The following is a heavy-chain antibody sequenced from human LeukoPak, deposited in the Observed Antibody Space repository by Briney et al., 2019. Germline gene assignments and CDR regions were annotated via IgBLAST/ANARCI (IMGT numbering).Heavy chain of an antibody. Sequence: GGSLRLSCAASGFTFSSYSMNWVRQAPGKGLEWVSYISSSSSTIYYADSVKGRFTISRDNAKNSLYLQMNSLRAEDTAVYYCARRGYYDSSGYYDAFDIWGQGTMVTVSS. CDR2: ISSSSSTI. V-gene: IGHV3-48*01. CDR3: ARRGYYDSSGYYDAFDI. CDR1: GFTFSSYS. D-gene: IGHD3-22*01. J-gene: IGHJ3*02.